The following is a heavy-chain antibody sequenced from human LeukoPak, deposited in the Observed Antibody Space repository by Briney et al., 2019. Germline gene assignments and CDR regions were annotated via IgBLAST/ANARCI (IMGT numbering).Heavy chain of an antibody. Sequence: GRSLRLSCAASGFTFSSYAMHWVRQAPGKGLEWVAVISYDGSNKYYADSVKGRLTISRDNSKNTLYLQMNSLRAEDTAVYYCARAPGAVAGTPADYWGQGTLVTVSS. V-gene: IGHV3-30-3*01. J-gene: IGHJ4*02. CDR1: GFTFSSYA. CDR3: ARAPGAVAGTPADY. CDR2: ISYDGSNK. D-gene: IGHD6-19*01.